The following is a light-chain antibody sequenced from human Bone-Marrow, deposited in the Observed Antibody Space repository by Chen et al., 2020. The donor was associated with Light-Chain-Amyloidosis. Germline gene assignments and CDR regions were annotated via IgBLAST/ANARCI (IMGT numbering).Light chain of an antibody. CDR1: SSDVGGDNH. CDR2: EAT. J-gene: IGLJ1*01. Sequence: QSALTQPASVSGSPGQSITISCTGTSSDVGGDNHVSWYQQHPDKAPKLIIYEATNRPSWVPDRFSGSESDNTASLTISGLQTEDEADYFCSSYTITNTLVFGSGTRVTVL. CDR3: SSYTITNTLV. V-gene: IGLV2-14*01.